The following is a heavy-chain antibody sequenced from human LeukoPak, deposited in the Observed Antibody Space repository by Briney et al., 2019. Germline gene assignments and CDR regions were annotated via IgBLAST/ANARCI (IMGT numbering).Heavy chain of an antibody. D-gene: IGHD4-17*01. CDR2: ISGSGGST. Sequence: GGSLRLSCAASGFTFSSYAMSWVRQAPGKGLEWVSAISGSGGSTYYADSVKGRFTISRDNSKNTLYLQMNSPRAEDTAVYYCAKARYGDYVAPVGGPFDYWGQGTLVTASS. CDR3: AKARYGDYVAPVGGPFDY. CDR1: GFTFSSYA. V-gene: IGHV3-23*01. J-gene: IGHJ4*02.